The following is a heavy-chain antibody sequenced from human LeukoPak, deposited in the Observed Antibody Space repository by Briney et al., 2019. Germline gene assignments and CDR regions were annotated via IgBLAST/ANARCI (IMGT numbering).Heavy chain of an antibody. CDR2: INDSGST. CDR1: GGSFSGYY. J-gene: IGHJ5*02. Sequence: PSETLSLTCAVYGGSFSGYYWTWIRQPPGKELEWIGEINDSGSTNYNPSLKSRVTISVDTSKNQFSLKLSSVTAADTAVYYCARGLCRSSHYDFWSGYSCPNWFDPWGQGNLVTVSS. V-gene: IGHV4-34*01. CDR3: ARGLCRSSHYDFWSGYSCPNWFDP. D-gene: IGHD3-3*01.